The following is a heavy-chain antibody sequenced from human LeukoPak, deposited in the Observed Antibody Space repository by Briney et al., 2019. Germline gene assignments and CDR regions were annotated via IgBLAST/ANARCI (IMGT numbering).Heavy chain of an antibody. CDR2: ISTYNGNT. D-gene: IGHD2-8*01. J-gene: IGHJ4*02. Sequence: ASVKVSCKASGYTFTSYGISWVRQAPGQGLEWMGWISTYNGNTNYAQKLQGRVIMTTDTSTSTAYTELGSLRSDDTAVYYCAVRVASVGVWGQGTLVTVSS. CDR1: GYTFTSYG. CDR3: AVRVASVGV. V-gene: IGHV1-18*01.